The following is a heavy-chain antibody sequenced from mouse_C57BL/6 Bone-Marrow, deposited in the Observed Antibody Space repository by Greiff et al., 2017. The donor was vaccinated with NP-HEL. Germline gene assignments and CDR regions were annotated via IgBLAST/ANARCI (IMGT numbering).Heavy chain of an antibody. CDR3: ARHKGWYRFAY. Sequence: EVHLVESGGGLVKPGGSLKLSCAASGFTFSSYTMSWVRQTPEKRLEWVATISGGGGNTYYPASVKGRFTISRDNAKNTLYLQMSSLRSEDTALYYCARHKGWYRFAYWGQGTLVTVSA. CDR2: ISGGGGNT. V-gene: IGHV5-9*01. CDR1: GFTFSSYT. J-gene: IGHJ3*01. D-gene: IGHD1-1*02.